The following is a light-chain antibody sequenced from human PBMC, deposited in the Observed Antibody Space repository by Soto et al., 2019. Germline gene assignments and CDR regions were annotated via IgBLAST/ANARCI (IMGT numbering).Light chain of an antibody. V-gene: IGKV3-20*01. CDR3: QQYGTSPPYT. CDR1: QSISSKF. CDR2: SAS. Sequence: EIVLTQSPGTLSLSPGDEATLSCRASQSISSKFLAWYQQKRGQAPRLLIYSASRRATGIPDMFSGGESGTDFTLTLIRLEPEDFAVYYCQQYGTSPPYTFGQGTNLDI. J-gene: IGKJ2*01.